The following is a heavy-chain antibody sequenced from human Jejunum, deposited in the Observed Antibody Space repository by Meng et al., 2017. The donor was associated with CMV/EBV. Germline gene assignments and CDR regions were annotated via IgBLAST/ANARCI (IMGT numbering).Heavy chain of an antibody. CDR2: ISSSGGDI. D-gene: IGHD3-3*01. V-gene: IGHV3-48*03. CDR1: STYE. Sequence: STYEMNWVRQAPGKGLEWISYISSSGGDINYADSVKGRFTISRDNAENSLYLQMTSLTAEDTAVYYCARGDYDFWGGYWGQGALVTVSS. CDR3: ARGDYDFWGGY. J-gene: IGHJ4*02.